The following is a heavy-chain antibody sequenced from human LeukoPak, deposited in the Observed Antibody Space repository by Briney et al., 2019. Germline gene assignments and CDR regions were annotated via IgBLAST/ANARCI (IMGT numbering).Heavy chain of an antibody. CDR1: GFTFSSYA. J-gene: IGHJ4*02. CDR3: ARVYGDYLSYFDY. D-gene: IGHD4-17*01. Sequence: GRSLRLSCAASGFTFSSYAMHWVRQAPGKGLEWVAVISYDGSNKYYADSVKGRFTISRDNSKNTLYLQMNSLRAEDTAVYYCARVYGDYLSYFDYWGQGTLVTVSS. V-gene: IGHV3-30-3*01. CDR2: ISYDGSNK.